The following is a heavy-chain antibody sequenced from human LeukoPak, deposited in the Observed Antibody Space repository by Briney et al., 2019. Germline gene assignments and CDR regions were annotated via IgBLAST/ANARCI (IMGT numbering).Heavy chain of an antibody. J-gene: IGHJ4*02. CDR1: GGSISSYY. V-gene: IGHV4-59*01. CDR3: ARDMNYGDQGGFDY. Sequence: SETLSLTCTVSGGSISSYYWSWIRQPPGKGLEWIGYIYYSGSTNYNPSLKSRVTISVDTSKNQFSLKLSSVTAADTAVYYCARDMNYGDQGGFDYWGQGTLVTVSS. CDR2: IYYSGST. D-gene: IGHD4-17*01.